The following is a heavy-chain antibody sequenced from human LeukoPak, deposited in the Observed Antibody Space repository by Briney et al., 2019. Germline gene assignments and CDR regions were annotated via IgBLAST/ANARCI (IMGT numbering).Heavy chain of an antibody. V-gene: IGHV3-23*01. J-gene: IGHJ6*02. D-gene: IGHD2-2*01. CDR2: ISGSGGST. Sequence: GGSLRLSCAASGFTFSSYAMSWVRQAPGKGLEWVSAISGSGGSTYYADSVKGRFTISRDNSKNTLYLQMNSLRAEDTAVYYCAKVYCSSTGCYRRSRGGYGMDVWGQGTTVTVSS. CDR1: GFTFSSYA. CDR3: AKVYCSSTGCYRRSRGGYGMDV.